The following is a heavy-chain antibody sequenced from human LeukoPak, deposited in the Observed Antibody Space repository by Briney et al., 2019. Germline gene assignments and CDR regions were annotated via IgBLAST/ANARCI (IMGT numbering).Heavy chain of an antibody. J-gene: IGHJ4*02. CDR1: GGSISSYY. CDR2: IYYSGST. Sequence: SETLSLTCTVSGGSISSYYWSWIRQPPGKGLEWIGYIYYSGSTNYNPSLKSRVTISVDTSKNQFSLKLSSVTAADTAVYYCAIRYYDSSGYYFDYWGQGTLVTVSS. CDR3: AIRYYDSSGYYFDY. V-gene: IGHV4-59*01. D-gene: IGHD3-22*01.